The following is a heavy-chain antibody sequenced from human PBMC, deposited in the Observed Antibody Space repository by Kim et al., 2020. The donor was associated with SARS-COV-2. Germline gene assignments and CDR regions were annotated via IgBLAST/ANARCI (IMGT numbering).Heavy chain of an antibody. Sequence: GGSLRLSCVASGFTSSTYAMSWVRQTPGKGLEWESGISTSGGSTHYADSVKGRFTISRDKSKNTLYLQMNSLRAEDTAVYYCSKVGIGWYFDYWGHGTLVTVSS. CDR2: ISTSGGST. D-gene: IGHD6-19*01. CDR3: SKVGIGWYFDY. V-gene: IGHV3-23*01. CDR1: GFTSSTYA. J-gene: IGHJ4*01.